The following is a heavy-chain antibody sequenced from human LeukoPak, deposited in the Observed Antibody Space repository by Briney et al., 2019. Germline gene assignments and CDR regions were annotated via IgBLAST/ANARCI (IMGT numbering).Heavy chain of an antibody. CDR3: ARANHYGLFDY. J-gene: IGHJ4*02. D-gene: IGHD4-17*01. CDR2: IIPILGIA. V-gene: IGHV1-69*04. CDR1: GGTFSSYA. Sequence: SVKVSCKASGGTFSSYAISWVRQAPGQGLEWKGRIIPILGIANYAQKFQGRATITADKSTSTAYMELSSLRSEDTAVYYCARANHYGLFDYWGQGTLVTVSS.